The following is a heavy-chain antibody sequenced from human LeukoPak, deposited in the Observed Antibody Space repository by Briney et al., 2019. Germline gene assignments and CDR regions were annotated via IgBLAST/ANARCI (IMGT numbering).Heavy chain of an antibody. Sequence: GRSLRLSCAASGFTFSSYAMHWVRQAPGKGLEWVSSISGSAITTYYADSVKGRFAISRDNSKNTLYLQMTSLRAEDTAVYYCAKDQRFGDLDDYRGQGTLVTVSS. CDR2: ISGSAITT. CDR3: AKDQRFGDLDDY. V-gene: IGHV3-23*01. CDR1: GFTFSSYA. D-gene: IGHD3-10*01. J-gene: IGHJ4*02.